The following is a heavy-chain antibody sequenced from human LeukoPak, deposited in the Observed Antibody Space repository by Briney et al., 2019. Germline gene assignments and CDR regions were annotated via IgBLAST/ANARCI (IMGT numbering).Heavy chain of an antibody. V-gene: IGHV3-53*01. CDR3: ARGCFYDRSPYCPFDY. CDR1: GFIVSNND. CDR2: IYSGGRT. Sequence: VGSLRLSCAAPGFIVSNNDMSWVRQAPGKGLEWVSLIYSGGRTYYADSVKGRFTISRDNSKNTLYLQMNSLRGEDTAVYYCARGCFYDRSPYCPFDYWGQGTMVSVSS. J-gene: IGHJ4*02. D-gene: IGHD3-22*01.